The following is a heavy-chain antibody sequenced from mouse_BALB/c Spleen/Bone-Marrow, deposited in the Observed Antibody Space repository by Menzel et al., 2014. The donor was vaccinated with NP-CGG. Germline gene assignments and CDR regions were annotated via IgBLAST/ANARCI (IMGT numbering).Heavy chain of an antibody. Sequence: DVHLVESGGGLVQPGGSLRLSCATSGFTFTDYYMNWVRQPPEKALEWLGFIRNKANGYTTEYSASVKGRFTISRDNSQSILYLQMNTLRAEDSATYYCARDMGGLLFDYWGQGTTLTVSS. D-gene: IGHD2-3*01. CDR3: ARDMGGLLFDY. J-gene: IGHJ2*01. V-gene: IGHV7-3*02. CDR2: IRNKANGYTT. CDR1: GFTFTDYY.